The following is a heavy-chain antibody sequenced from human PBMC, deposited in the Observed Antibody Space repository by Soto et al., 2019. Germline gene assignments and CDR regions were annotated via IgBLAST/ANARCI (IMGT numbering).Heavy chain of an antibody. CDR2: VNPILAMS. D-gene: IGHD3-10*01. CDR1: GDTFSFYT. J-gene: IGHJ4*02. Sequence: QVQLVQSGAEVKKPGSSVKVSCKASGDTFSFYTLNWVRQAPGQGFEWVGRVNPILAMSSSAHTFQGRVAMFADKSTGTAYMELRSLRSADTAVYYCAPSYGSGSSPFDYWGQGTLVTVSS. V-gene: IGHV1-69*02. CDR3: APSYGSGSSPFDY.